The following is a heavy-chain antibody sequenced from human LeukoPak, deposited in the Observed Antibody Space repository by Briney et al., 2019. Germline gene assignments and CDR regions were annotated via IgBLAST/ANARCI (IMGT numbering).Heavy chain of an antibody. CDR3: ARQGYSSGSYYFDY. Sequence: SETLSLTCTVSSGSISSYYWSWIRQPPGKGLEWIGHIYYSGNTNYNPSLKSRVTISVDTSKNQFSLKLSSVTAADTAAYYCARQGYSSGSYYFDYWGQGTLVTVSS. J-gene: IGHJ4*02. CDR1: SGSISSYY. D-gene: IGHD6-19*01. V-gene: IGHV4-59*01. CDR2: IYYSGNT.